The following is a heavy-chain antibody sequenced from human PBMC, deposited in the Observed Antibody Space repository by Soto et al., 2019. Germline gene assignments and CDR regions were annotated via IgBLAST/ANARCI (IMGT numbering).Heavy chain of an antibody. CDR3: ARANYDILTGYYDYYYYYYMDV. V-gene: IGHV3-7*01. CDR2: INPDGSAK. CDR1: GFTFSSYW. J-gene: IGHJ6*03. Sequence: PGGSLRLSCAASGFTFSSYWMTWVRQVPGKGLEWVAYINPDGSAKSYASSVKGRFTLSRDNAKNSLYLQMNSLRAEDTAVYYCARANYDILTGYYDYYYYYYMDVWGKGTKVTVSS. D-gene: IGHD3-9*01.